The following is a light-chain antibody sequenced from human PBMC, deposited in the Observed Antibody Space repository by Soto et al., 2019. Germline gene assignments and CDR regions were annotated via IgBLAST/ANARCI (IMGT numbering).Light chain of an antibody. J-gene: IGLJ1*01. CDR3: SSYTSSSTRV. CDR1: SSDVGGYNY. Sequence: SVLTQPASVSGSPGQSITISCTGTSSDVGGYNYVSWYQQHPGKAPKLVIFEVSNRPSGVSTRFSGSKSGNTASLTISGLQAEDEADYYCSSYTSSSTRVFGTGTKVTVL. V-gene: IGLV2-14*01. CDR2: EVS.